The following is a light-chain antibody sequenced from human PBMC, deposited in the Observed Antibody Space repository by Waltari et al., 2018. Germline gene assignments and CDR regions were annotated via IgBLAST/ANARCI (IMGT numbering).Light chain of an antibody. Sequence: QSALTQPASVSGSPGPSNTIPCTGTSSDVGGSNYVSWYQQHPGKVPKLMIYDVSNRPSGVSNRFSGSKSGNTASLTISGLQAEDEADYYCSSYTSSSTRVFGGGTKLTVL. CDR2: DVS. V-gene: IGLV2-14*03. CDR1: SSDVGGSNY. J-gene: IGLJ3*02. CDR3: SSYTSSSTRV.